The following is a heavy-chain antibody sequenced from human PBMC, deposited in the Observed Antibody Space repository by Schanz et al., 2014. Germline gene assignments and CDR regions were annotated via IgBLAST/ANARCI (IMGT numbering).Heavy chain of an antibody. CDR3: AKYRYSVFDFDY. D-gene: IGHD3-16*02. CDR2: IYRGGST. V-gene: IGHV3-53*01. CDR1: GFSVSSNY. Sequence: EVQLVESGGGLIQPGGSLRLSCAASGFSVSSNYMSWVRQAPGKGLEWVSVIYRGGSTYYADSVKGRFTISRDNSKNTLYLQMNSLRAEDTAIYYCAKYRYSVFDFDYWGQGTLVTVSS. J-gene: IGHJ4*02.